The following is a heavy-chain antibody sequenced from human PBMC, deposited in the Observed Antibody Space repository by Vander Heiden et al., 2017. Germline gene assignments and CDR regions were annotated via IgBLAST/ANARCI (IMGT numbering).Heavy chain of an antibody. D-gene: IGHD6-13*01. V-gene: IGHV3-11*06. CDR3: ARDHAAAGTTAYYYYGMDV. CDR1: GFTFSDYY. Sequence: QVQLVESGGGLVKPGGSLRLSCAASGFTFSDYYMSWIRQAPGKGLEWVSYISSSSSYTNYADSVKGRFTISRDNAKNSLYLQMNSLRAEDTAVYYCARDHAAAGTTAYYYYGMDVWGQGTTVTVSS. CDR2: ISSSSSYT. J-gene: IGHJ6*02.